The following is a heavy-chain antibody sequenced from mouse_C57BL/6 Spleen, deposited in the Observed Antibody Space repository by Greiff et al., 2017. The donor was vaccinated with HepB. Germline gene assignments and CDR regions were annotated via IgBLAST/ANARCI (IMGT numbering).Heavy chain of an antibody. V-gene: IGHV1-9*01. Sequence: QVQLKQSGAELMKPGASVKLSCKATGYTFTGYWIEWVKQRPGHGLEWIGEILPGSGSTNYNEKFKGKATFTADTSSNTAYMQLSSLTTEDSSIYDCASEDYYDYDRAMDYWGQGTSVTVSA. CDR2: ILPGSGST. CDR3: ASEDYYDYDRAMDY. D-gene: IGHD2-4*01. J-gene: IGHJ4*01. CDR1: GYTFTGYW.